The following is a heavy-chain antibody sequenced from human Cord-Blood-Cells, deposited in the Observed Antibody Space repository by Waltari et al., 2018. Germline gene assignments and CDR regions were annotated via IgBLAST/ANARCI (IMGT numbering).Heavy chain of an antibody. CDR3: ASGGGRYSSSWYGYYYYYGMDV. V-gene: IGHV1-69*01. D-gene: IGHD6-13*01. J-gene: IGHJ6*02. Sequence: QVQLVQSGAEVKKPGSSVKVSCKASGGTFSSYAISWVRQAPGQGLEWMGGIIPIFGTANYAQKFQGRVTITADESTSTAYMELSSLRSEDTAVYYCASGGGRYSSSWYGYYYYYGMDVWGQGTTVTVSS. CDR2: IIPIFGTA. CDR1: GGTFSSYA.